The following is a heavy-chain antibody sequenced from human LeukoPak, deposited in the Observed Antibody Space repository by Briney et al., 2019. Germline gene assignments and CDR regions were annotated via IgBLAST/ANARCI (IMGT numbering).Heavy chain of an antibody. CDR1: GFSFSGYA. CDR3: ARDRIAAAATDWFDT. V-gene: IGHV3-30*04. J-gene: IGHJ5*02. CDR2: ISYDGGGA. D-gene: IGHD6-13*01. Sequence: GGSLRLSCAASGFSFSGYAMHWVRQAPGRGLEWVAVISYDGGGADYAESLRGRFTISRDNSQNTLFLHINSLRPEDTAVFYCARDRIAAAATDWFDTWGQGSLVTVSS.